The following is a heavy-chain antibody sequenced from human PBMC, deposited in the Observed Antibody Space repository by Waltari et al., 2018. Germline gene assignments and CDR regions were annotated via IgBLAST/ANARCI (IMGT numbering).Heavy chain of an antibody. D-gene: IGHD3-3*01. CDR3: ARGITIFGVAYLGYYYYMDV. CDR2: INHSGST. Sequence: QVQLQQWGAGLLKPSETLSLTCAVYGGSFSGYYWSWIRQPPGKGLEWIGEINHSGSTNYNPSLKSRVTISVDTSKNQFSLKLSSVTAADTAVYYCARGITIFGVAYLGYYYYMDVWGKGTTVTVSS. V-gene: IGHV4-34*01. J-gene: IGHJ6*03. CDR1: GGSFSGYY.